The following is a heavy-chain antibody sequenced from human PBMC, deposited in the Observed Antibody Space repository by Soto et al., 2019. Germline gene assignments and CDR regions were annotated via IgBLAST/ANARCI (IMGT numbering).Heavy chain of an antibody. V-gene: IGHV4-30-2*01. Sequence: TLSLTCAVSRASLTTGAFSWTWVRQPPGGGLEWICHVYHRASTQYNPSLKGRVSISVDTSRSLFSLRLTSLTAADTAVYFCTRGSAAQLSLLYFYTWGEGIPATVS. CDR2: VYHRAST. CDR1: RASLTTGAFS. CDR3: TRGSAAQLSLLYFYT. D-gene: IGHD2-2*01. J-gene: IGHJ4*02.